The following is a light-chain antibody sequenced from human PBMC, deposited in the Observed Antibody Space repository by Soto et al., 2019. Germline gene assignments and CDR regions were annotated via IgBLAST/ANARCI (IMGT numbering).Light chain of an antibody. CDR2: DAS. CDR1: QSVSSN. Sequence: IFLTQSPATLSLSPVERATLSCRASQSVSSNLAWYQQKPGQAPRLLIYDASNRATGIPARFTGSGSGTDFTLTISSLEPEDFAVYYCQQRGNWPRTWTFGQGTKVDI. CDR3: QQRGNWPRTWT. J-gene: IGKJ1*01. V-gene: IGKV3-11*01.